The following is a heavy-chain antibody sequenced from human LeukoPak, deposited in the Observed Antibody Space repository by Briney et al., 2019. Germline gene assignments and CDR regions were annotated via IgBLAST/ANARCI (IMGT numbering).Heavy chain of an antibody. D-gene: IGHD6-13*01. Sequence: GGSLRLSCSASGFTFNNYGMSWVRQAPGKGLEWVSSISGSGDSTYYADSVKGRFTISRDNSENTLFLQMNSLRAEDTAVYYCAKDLQMFGSSWTGFDYWGQGTLVTVSS. CDR2: ISGSGDST. J-gene: IGHJ4*02. CDR1: GFTFNNYG. V-gene: IGHV3-23*01. CDR3: AKDLQMFGSSWTGFDY.